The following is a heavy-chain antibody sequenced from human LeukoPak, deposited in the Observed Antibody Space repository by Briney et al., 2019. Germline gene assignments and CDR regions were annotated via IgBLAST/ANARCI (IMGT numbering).Heavy chain of an antibody. Sequence: GGSLRLSCAASGFTFSDHYMSWIRQAPGKGLEWVSYISSSSSYTNYADSVKGRFTTSRDNAKNSLYLQMNSLRAEDTAVYYCAREEMATTGTFDIWGQGTMVTVSS. V-gene: IGHV3-11*06. J-gene: IGHJ3*02. CDR1: GFTFSDHY. CDR3: AREEMATTGTFDI. D-gene: IGHD5-24*01. CDR2: ISSSSSYT.